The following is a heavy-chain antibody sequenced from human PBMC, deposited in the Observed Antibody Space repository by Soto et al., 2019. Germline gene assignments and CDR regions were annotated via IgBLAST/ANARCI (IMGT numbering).Heavy chain of an antibody. Sequence: PSETLSLTCAVSGGSISSGGYSWSWIRQPPGKGLEWIGYIYHSGSTYYNPSLKSRVTISVDRSKNQFSLKLSSVTAADTAVYYCARGLLWFGEFPYFDYWGQGTLVTVS. CDR2: IYHSGST. V-gene: IGHV4-30-2*01. CDR1: GGSISSGGYS. CDR3: ARGLLWFGEFPYFDY. J-gene: IGHJ4*02. D-gene: IGHD3-10*01.